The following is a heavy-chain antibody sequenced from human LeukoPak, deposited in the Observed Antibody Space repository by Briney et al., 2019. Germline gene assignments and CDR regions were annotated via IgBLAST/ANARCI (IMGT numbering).Heavy chain of an antibody. CDR3: ARFGVDYDMDV. CDR1: GGSISGHY. D-gene: IGHD3-16*01. V-gene: IGHV4-59*11. Sequence: SETLSLTCTVSGGSISGHYWTWIRQPPGKGLEWIGQIHYSGRPDDNASLKMRVIISVDPSKNQISLKVNPMTGADTAVYYCARFGVDYDMDVWGQGTTVTVSS. CDR2: IHYSGRP. J-gene: IGHJ6*02.